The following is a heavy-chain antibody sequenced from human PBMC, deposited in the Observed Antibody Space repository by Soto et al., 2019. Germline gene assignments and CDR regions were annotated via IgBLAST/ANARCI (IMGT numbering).Heavy chain of an antibody. Sequence: QVQLVESGGGLVKPGGSLRLYCAASGFTFSDYYMSWIRQAPGKGLEWVSYISGGSSYTNYADSVKGRFTISRDNAKNSLYLQMNSLRAEDTAVYYCARPSGSYLQWEFDYWGQGTLVTVSS. CDR3: ARPSGSYLQWEFDY. D-gene: IGHD1-26*01. CDR1: GFTFSDYY. J-gene: IGHJ4*02. CDR2: ISGGSSYT. V-gene: IGHV3-11*05.